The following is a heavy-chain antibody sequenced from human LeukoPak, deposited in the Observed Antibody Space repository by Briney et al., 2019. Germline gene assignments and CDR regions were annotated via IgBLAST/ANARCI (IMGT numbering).Heavy chain of an antibody. J-gene: IGHJ4*02. Sequence: PSETLSLTCAVSGGSISSGGYSWSWIRQPPGKGLEWIGYIYHGGSTHYNPSLKSRVTISVDRSKNQFSLRLRSVTAADTAVYYCARRQVPTTDFDYWGQGTLVTVSS. D-gene: IGHD5-12*01. V-gene: IGHV4-30-2*01. CDR3: ARRQVPTTDFDY. CDR2: IYHGGST. CDR1: GGSISSGGYS.